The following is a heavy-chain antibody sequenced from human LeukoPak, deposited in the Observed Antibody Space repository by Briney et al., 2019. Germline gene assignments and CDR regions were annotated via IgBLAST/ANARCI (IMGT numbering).Heavy chain of an antibody. D-gene: IGHD3-22*01. Sequence: PGGSLRLSCAASGFTFDDYAMHWVRHAPGKGLEWVSGISRNSGSIGYADSVKGRFTISRDNAKNSLYLQMNSLRAEDTALYYCAKDDKLDSTYYYDSSGHGAFDIWGQGTMVTVSS. CDR1: GFTFDDYA. CDR2: ISRNSGSI. V-gene: IGHV3-9*01. CDR3: AKDDKLDSTYYYDSSGHGAFDI. J-gene: IGHJ3*02.